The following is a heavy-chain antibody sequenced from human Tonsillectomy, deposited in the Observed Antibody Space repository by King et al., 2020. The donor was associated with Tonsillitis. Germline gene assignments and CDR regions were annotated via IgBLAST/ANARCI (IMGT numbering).Heavy chain of an antibody. CDR2: ISGSSTPT. CDR1: VFSFRNYN. CDR3: AGGEYFSSGGYNYFDVFDI. Sequence: VQLVESGGGLVQPGGSLRLSCAASVFSFRNYNMNWVRQAPGKGLEWISYISGSSTPTYYADSVKGRFTISRDNAKNSLYLQMNSLRVEATAVYYCAGGEYFSSGGYNYFDVFDIWGQGTMVTVSS. D-gene: IGHD3-22*01. V-gene: IGHV3-48*01. J-gene: IGHJ3*02.